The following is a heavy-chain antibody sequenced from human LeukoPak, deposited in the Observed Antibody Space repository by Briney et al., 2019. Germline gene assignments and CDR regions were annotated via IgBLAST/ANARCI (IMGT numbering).Heavy chain of an antibody. CDR2: MNPNSGNT. J-gene: IGHJ6*04. CDR3: ARGRPHAV. CDR1: GYTFSSYD. Sequence: ASVKVSCKASGYTFSSYDINWVRQATGQGLEWMGWMNPNSGNTGHAQKFQGRVTMTRNTSINTAYMELSSLRSEDTAIYYCARGRPHAVWGKGTTVTVSS. V-gene: IGHV1-8*01.